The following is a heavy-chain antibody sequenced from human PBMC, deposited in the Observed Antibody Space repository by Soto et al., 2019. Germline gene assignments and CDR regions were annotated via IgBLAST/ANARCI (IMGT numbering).Heavy chain of an antibody. Sequence: GESLKISCKGSGYRFSSYWIAWVRQMPGKGLEWMGIIYPGDSDTRYSPSFEGQVTISADKSNSTAYLQWSSLKASDTAMYYCARQGSNGAYYYYGMDVWGQGTTVTVAS. J-gene: IGHJ6*02. CDR2: IYPGDSDT. D-gene: IGHD3-16*01. CDR1: GYRFSSYW. V-gene: IGHV5-51*01. CDR3: ARQGSNGAYYYYGMDV.